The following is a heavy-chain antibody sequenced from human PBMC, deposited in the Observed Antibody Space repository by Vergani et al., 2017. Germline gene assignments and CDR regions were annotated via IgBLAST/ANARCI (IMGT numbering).Heavy chain of an antibody. V-gene: IGHV1-69*01. CDR1: GGTFSSYA. D-gene: IGHD2-2*01. CDR3: ASLGYCSSTSCYGAFDI. J-gene: IGHJ3*02. Sequence: QVQLVQSGAEVKKPGSSVKVSCKASGGTFSSYAISWVRQAPGQGLEWMGGIIPIFGTENYAPKFQGRVTITADDSTSTAYMELSSLRSEDTAVYYCASLGYCSSTSCYGAFDIWGQGTMVTVSS. CDR2: IIPIFGTE.